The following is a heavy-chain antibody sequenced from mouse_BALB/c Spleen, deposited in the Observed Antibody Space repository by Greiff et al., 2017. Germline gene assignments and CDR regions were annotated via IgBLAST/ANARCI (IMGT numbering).Heavy chain of an antibody. CDR1: GYTFTSSW. CDR3: ARKRSYYYGRSLSYDNDY. J-gene: IGHJ2*01. V-gene: IGHV1S130*01. Sequence: VQLQQPGSVLVRPGASVKLSCKASGYTFTSSWMHWAKQRPGQGLEWIGEIHPNSGNTNYNEKFKGKATLTVDTSSSTASVELSSLTSEDSAVYYYARKRSYYYGRSLSYDNDYWGQGTTLTVSA. CDR2: IHPNSGNT. D-gene: IGHD1-1*01.